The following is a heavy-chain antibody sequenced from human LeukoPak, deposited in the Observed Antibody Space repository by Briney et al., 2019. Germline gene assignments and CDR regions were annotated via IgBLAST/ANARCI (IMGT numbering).Heavy chain of an antibody. CDR2: INPNSGGT. V-gene: IGHV1-2*02. CDR1: GYTFTGYY. D-gene: IGHD3-22*01. CDR3: ARGQDRWSYDSSVYYWIY. Sequence: EASVKVSCKASGYTFTGYYMHWVRQAPGQGLEWMGWINPNSGGTNYAQKFQGRVTMTRDTSISTAYMELSRLRSDDTAVYYCARGQDRWSYDSSVYYWIYWGQGTLVSVSS. J-gene: IGHJ4*02.